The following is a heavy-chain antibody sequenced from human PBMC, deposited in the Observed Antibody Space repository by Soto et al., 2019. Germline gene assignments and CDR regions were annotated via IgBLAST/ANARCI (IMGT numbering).Heavy chain of an antibody. Sequence: GGSLRLSCAASGFTFSSYAMHWVRQAPGKGLEWVAVISYDGSNKYYADSVKGRFTISRDNSKNTLYLQMNSLRAEDTAVYYCARVGWDCSSTSCYVPLGYWGQGTLVTVSS. CDR3: ARVGWDCSSTSCYVPLGY. D-gene: IGHD2-2*01. J-gene: IGHJ4*02. V-gene: IGHV3-30-3*01. CDR2: ISYDGSNK. CDR1: GFTFSSYA.